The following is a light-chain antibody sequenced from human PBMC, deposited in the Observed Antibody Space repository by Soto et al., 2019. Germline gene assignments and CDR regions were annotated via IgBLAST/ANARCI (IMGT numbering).Light chain of an antibody. J-gene: IGKJ1*01. V-gene: IGKV3-15*01. Sequence: EIVMTQSPATLSVSPGERATLSCRASQSVSSNLAWYQQRPGQAPRLLIYGASTRATGTPARFSGIGSGTEFTLTVSSLQSEDFAVYYCQQYKNWWTFGQGTKV. CDR2: GAS. CDR3: QQYKNWWT. CDR1: QSVSSN.